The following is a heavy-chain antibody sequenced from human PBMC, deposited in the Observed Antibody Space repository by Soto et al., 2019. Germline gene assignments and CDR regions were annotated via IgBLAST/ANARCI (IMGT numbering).Heavy chain of an antibody. CDR3: ASFGIAVAGTSFYYYYYGMDV. CDR1: GGSISSGSSY. D-gene: IGHD6-19*01. J-gene: IGHJ6*02. CDR2: IYYSGST. V-gene: IGHV4-39*01. Sequence: SETLCLTCTVSGGSISSGSSYWGWIRQPPGKGLEWIGSIYYSGSTYYNPSLKSRVTISVDTSKNQFSLKLSSVTAADTAVYYCASFGIAVAGTSFYYYYYGMDVWGQGTTVS.